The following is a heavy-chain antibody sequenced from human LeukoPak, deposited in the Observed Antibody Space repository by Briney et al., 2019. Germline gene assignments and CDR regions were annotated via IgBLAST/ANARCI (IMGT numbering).Heavy chain of an antibody. V-gene: IGHV5-51*01. D-gene: IGHD7-27*01. CDR2: IHPTDSQT. J-gene: IGHJ3*02. CDR3: ARQGIANWGFRGSAFDI. Sequence: GESLKISCYDSGYNFANFWIGWVRQMPGKGLEWMGIIHPTDSQTLYSPSFQGQVTISADKSISTAYLQWSSLKASDTAMYYCARQGIANWGFRGSAFDISGQGTMVTVSS. CDR1: GYNFANFW.